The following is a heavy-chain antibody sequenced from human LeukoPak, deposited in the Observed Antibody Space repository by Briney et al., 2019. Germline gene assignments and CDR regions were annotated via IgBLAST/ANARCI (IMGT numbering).Heavy chain of an antibody. J-gene: IGHJ5*02. CDR1: GYTFTSYD. CDR2: MNPNSGNT. Sequence: ASVKVSCKASGYTFTSYDINWVRQATGQGLEWMGWMNPNSGNTGYAQKFQGRVTMTRNTSISTAYMELSSLRSEDTAVYYCASSGWLGYYYGSGSYYNWFDPWGQGTLVTVSS. D-gene: IGHD3-10*01. CDR3: ASSGWLGYYYGSGSYYNWFDP. V-gene: IGHV1-8*01.